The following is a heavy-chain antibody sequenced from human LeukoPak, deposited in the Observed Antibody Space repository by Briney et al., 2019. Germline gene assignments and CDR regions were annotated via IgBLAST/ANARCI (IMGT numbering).Heavy chain of an antibody. D-gene: IGHD2-2*01. J-gene: IGHJ4*02. CDR1: GGTFTSYA. V-gene: IGHV1-69*01. Sequence: SVKVSCKASGGTFTSYAISWVRQAPGQGLEWMGGIIPIFGTANYAQKSQGRVTITADESTSTAYMELSSLRSEDSAVYYCASSLIVVVPAARGLGDWGQGTLVTVSS. CDR2: IIPIFGTA. CDR3: ASSLIVVVPAARGLGD.